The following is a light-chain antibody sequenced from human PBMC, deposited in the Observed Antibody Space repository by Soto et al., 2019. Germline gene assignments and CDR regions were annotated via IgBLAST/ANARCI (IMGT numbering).Light chain of an antibody. CDR2: AAS. CDR3: QQLLTFPYT. Sequence: DIQLTQSPSFLSTSVGDRVTITCRASQGTSSYLAWYQQKPGKAPKLLIYAASTLQSGVPSRFSGSGSETEFTLTISSLQPEDFAVYYCQQLLTFPYTFGQGTKLEIK. CDR1: QGTSSY. V-gene: IGKV1-9*01. J-gene: IGKJ2*01.